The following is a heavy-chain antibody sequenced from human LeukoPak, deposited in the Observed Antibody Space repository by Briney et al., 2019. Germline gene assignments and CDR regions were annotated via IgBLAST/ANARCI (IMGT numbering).Heavy chain of an antibody. V-gene: IGHV3-43*02. Sequence: PGGPLRLSCAASGFTFGDYAMHWVRQAPGKGLEWLSLISGDGASTDYAESLKGRVAISRDNSKNSLSLQMNSLRAEDTALYCCAKDVDDFGDYVLDHWGQGTLVTVSP. J-gene: IGHJ4*02. CDR3: AKDVDDFGDYVLDH. CDR2: ISGDGAST. CDR1: GFTFGDYA. D-gene: IGHD4-17*01.